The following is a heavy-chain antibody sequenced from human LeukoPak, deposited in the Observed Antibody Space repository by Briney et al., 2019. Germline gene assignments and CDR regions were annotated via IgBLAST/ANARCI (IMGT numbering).Heavy chain of an antibody. CDR2: IRYDGSNK. Sequence: GGSLRLSCAASGFTFSSYGMHWVRQAPGKGLEWVAFIRYDGSNKYYADSVKGRFTISRDNSKNTLYLQMNSLRAEDTAAYYCAKDLSGWWGEGYFDYWGQGTLVTVSS. D-gene: IGHD6-19*01. V-gene: IGHV3-30*02. CDR1: GFTFSSYG. J-gene: IGHJ4*02. CDR3: AKDLSGWWGEGYFDY.